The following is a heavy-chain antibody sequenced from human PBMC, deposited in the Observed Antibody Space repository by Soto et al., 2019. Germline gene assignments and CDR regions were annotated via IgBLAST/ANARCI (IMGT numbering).Heavy chain of an antibody. Sequence: PGGSLRLSCAASGFTLSRYWMHWVRQAPGKGLVWVSRINSDGSSTNYADSVKGRFIISRDNAKNTLYLQMDSLRAEDTAVYFCARAGGQYCTTTSCYTFFESWGQGILVTVSS. CDR1: GFTLSRYW. J-gene: IGHJ4*02. CDR3: ARAGGQYCTTTSCYTFFES. CDR2: INSDGSST. D-gene: IGHD2-2*02. V-gene: IGHV3-74*01.